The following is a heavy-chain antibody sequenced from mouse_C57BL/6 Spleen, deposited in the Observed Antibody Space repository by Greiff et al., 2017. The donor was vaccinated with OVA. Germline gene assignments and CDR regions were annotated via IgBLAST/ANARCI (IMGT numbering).Heavy chain of an antibody. CDR3: ARGGTTFPYWYFDG. J-gene: IGHJ1*03. D-gene: IGHD2-14*01. Sequence: VQLQQSGPGLVQPSQSLSLTCTVSGFSLTSYGVHWVRQSPGKGLEWLGVIWRGRSTAYNAAFLYSMTISKDNSTRQVFFKMNSLQADDTAIYYCARGGTTFPYWYFDGWGTGTTVTVSS. CDR2: IWRGRST. V-gene: IGHV2-2*01. CDR1: GFSLTSYG.